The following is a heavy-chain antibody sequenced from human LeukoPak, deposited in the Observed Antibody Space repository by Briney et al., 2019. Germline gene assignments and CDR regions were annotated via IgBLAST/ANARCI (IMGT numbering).Heavy chain of an antibody. Sequence: GGSLRLSRAASGFTFDDYTMHWVRQAPGKGLEWVSLISWDGGSTYYADSVKGRFTISRDNSKNSLYLQMNSLRTEDTALYYCAKDFTGVEMATIESDYFDYWGQGTLVTVSS. J-gene: IGHJ4*02. CDR3: AKDFTGVEMATIESDYFDY. V-gene: IGHV3-43*01. CDR1: GFTFDDYT. CDR2: ISWDGGST. D-gene: IGHD5-24*01.